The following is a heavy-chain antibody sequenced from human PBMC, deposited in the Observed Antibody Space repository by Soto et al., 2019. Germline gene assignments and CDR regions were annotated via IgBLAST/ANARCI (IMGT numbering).Heavy chain of an antibody. CDR1: GFTFSRFW. CDR3: ARALCSETHEL. Sequence: EVQLVESGGGLVQPGGSLRLSCAASGFTFSRFWMSWVRQAPGKGLEWVANIKQNGSEKYYVDSVKGRFTISRDNAKNSLYLQMNSLRAEDTAVYYCARALCSETHELWGQGTLVTVSS. V-gene: IGHV3-7*01. D-gene: IGHD6-19*01. CDR2: IKQNGSEK. J-gene: IGHJ4*02.